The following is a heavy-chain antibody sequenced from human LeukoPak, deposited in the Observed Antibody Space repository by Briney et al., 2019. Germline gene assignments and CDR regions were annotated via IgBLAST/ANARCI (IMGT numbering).Heavy chain of an antibody. J-gene: IGHJ4*02. CDR2: ISDSRNTI. V-gene: IGHV3-48*01. D-gene: IGHD3-22*01. CDR1: GFTFSSYN. CDR3: TTDRLRKIVVVRRDFDY. Sequence: GGSLRLSCAASGFTFSSYNMNWVRQAPGKGLEWISYISDSRNTIHYADSVKGRFTISRDNAKNFLYLQMNSLRAEDTAVYYCTTDRLRKIVVVRRDFDYWGQGTLVTVSS.